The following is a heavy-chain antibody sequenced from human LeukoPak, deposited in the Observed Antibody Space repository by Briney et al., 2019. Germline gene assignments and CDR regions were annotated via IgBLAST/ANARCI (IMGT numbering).Heavy chain of an antibody. J-gene: IGHJ4*02. Sequence: SVKVSCKASGDTFSRYGISWVRQAPGQGLEWMGGIIPLFGTPNYAQKFQGRVTITADESTSTAYLELSSLRFEDTAVYYCAREWSYESSGYFYYYWGQGTLVTVSS. CDR1: GDTFSRYG. V-gene: IGHV1-69*13. CDR2: IIPLFGTP. CDR3: AREWSYESSGYFYYY. D-gene: IGHD3-22*01.